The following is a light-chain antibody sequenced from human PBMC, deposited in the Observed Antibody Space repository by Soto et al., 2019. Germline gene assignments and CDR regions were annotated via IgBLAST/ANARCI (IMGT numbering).Light chain of an antibody. Sequence: DIQMTQSPSSLSASVGDRVTITCRASQSISSYLHWYQQKPGKAPKLLIYAASSLQSGVPSRFSGSRSGTDFTLTISSLQPEDFATFYCQRRFSTPLTFGGGTKVEIK. CDR3: QRRFSTPLT. CDR2: AAS. V-gene: IGKV1-39*01. J-gene: IGKJ4*01. CDR1: QSISSY.